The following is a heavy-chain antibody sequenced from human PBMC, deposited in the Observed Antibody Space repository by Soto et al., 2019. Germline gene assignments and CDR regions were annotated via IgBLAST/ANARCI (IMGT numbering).Heavy chain of an antibody. V-gene: IGHV3-48*01. Sequence: GGSLRLSCAASGFTFSSYSMNWVRQAPGKGLEWVSYISSIITIYYADSVKGRFTISRDNAKNSLYLQMNSLRAEDTAVYYCARDYSSYGPFDYWGQGTLVTVSS. CDR2: ISSIITI. CDR1: GFTFSSYS. D-gene: IGHD5-18*01. J-gene: IGHJ4*02. CDR3: ARDYSSYGPFDY.